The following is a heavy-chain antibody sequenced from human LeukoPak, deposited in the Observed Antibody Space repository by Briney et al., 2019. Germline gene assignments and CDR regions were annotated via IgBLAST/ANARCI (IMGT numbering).Heavy chain of an antibody. J-gene: IGHJ5*02. CDR3: AQGDNWFDP. D-gene: IGHD3-16*01. CDR1: GGSFSSGGYS. Sequence: SETLSLTCAVSGGSFSSGGYSWSWIRQPPGKGLEWIGYIYHSGSTYYNPSLKSRVTISVDRSKNQFSLKLSSVTAADTAVYYCAQGDNWFDPWGQGTLVTVSS. V-gene: IGHV4-30-2*01. CDR2: IYHSGST.